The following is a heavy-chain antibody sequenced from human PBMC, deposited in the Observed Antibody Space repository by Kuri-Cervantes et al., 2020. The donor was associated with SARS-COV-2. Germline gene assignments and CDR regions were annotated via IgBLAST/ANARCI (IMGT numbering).Heavy chain of an antibody. J-gene: IGHJ2*01. V-gene: IGHV3-30*02. D-gene: IGHD3-3*01. CDR2: IRYDGSNK. CDR1: GFTFSSYA. CDR3: AKAKGITIFGVVSLPHGYFDL. Sequence: GESLKISCAASGFTFSSYAMHWVSQAPGKGLEWVAFIRYDGSNKYYADSVKGRFTISRDNSKNTLYLQMNSLRAEDTAVYYCAKAKGITIFGVVSLPHGYFDLWGRGTLVTVSS.